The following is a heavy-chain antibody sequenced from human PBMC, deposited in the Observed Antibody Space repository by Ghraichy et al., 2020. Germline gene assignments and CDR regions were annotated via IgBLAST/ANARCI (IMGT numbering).Heavy chain of an antibody. D-gene: IGHD2-2*01. J-gene: IGHJ6*02. CDR2: IYYSGST. CDR1: GGSISSYY. Sequence: SETLSLTCTVSGGSISSYYWNWIRQPPGKGLEWIGYIYYSGSTNYNSSLKSRVTISVDPSKNQFSLKLSPVTAADTAVYYCARDVVPSATKYGLDVWGQGTTVTVSS. CDR3: ARDVVPSATKYGLDV. V-gene: IGHV4-59*01.